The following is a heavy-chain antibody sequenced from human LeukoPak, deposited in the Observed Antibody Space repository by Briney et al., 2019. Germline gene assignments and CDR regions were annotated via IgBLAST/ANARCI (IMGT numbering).Heavy chain of an antibody. V-gene: IGHV1-8*01. CDR3: ARWNQDIPTQVGYYYYYYGMDV. Sequence: ASVKVSFKASGYTFTSYDINWVRQATGQGLEWMGWMNPNSGNTGYAQKFQGRVTMTRNTSISTAYMELSSLRSEDTAVYYCARWNQDIPTQVGYYYYYYGMDVWGQGTTVTVSS. CDR2: MNPNSGNT. D-gene: IGHD1-14*01. J-gene: IGHJ6*02. CDR1: GYTFTSYD.